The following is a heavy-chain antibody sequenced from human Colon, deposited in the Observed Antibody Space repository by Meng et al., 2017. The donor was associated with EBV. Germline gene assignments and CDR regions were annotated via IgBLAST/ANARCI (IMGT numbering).Heavy chain of an antibody. V-gene: IGHV6-1*01. CDR3: ARVAVGISSFDY. CDR1: GDSVSSNSAA. CDR2: TYYRSKWYN. Sequence: QVTLQQHGPGLGKASQTLSPTCAIPGDSVSSNSAAWNWIRQSPSSGLEWLGRTYYRSKWYNDYAVSVKSRITINPDTSKNQFSLQLNSVTPEDTAVYYCARVAVGISSFDYWGQGTLVTVSS. D-gene: IGHD1-26*01. J-gene: IGHJ4*02.